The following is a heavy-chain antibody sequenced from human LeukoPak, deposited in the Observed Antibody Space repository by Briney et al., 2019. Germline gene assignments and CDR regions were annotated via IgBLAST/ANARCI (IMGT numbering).Heavy chain of an antibody. J-gene: IGHJ6*03. Sequence: SETLSLTCAVSGFSISGGFYWGWIRQPPGKGLEWIGIMYHSGSTYYNPSLKSRVTISLDTSKNQFSLKLSSVTAADTAVYYCARGHYYMDVWGKGTTVTVSS. CDR2: MYHSGST. CDR1: GFSISGGFY. CDR3: ARGHYYMDV. V-gene: IGHV4-38-2*01.